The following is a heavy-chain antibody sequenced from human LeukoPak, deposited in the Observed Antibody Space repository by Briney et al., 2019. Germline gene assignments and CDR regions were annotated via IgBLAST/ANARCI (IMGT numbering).Heavy chain of an antibody. CDR2: ISSSGSTI. CDR3: AKEYSGTFSPFPSYFDC. J-gene: IGHJ4*02. CDR1: GFTFSDYY. Sequence: GGSLRLSCAASGFTFSDYYMSWIRQAPGKGLEWVSYISSSGSTIYYADSVKGRFTISRDNAKNTLYLQMNSLRAEDTAVYYCAKEYSGTFSPFPSYFDCWGQGTLVTVSS. D-gene: IGHD1-26*01. V-gene: IGHV3-11*01.